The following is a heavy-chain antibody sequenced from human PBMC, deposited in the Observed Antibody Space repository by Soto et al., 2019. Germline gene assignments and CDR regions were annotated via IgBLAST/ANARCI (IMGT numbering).Heavy chain of an antibody. J-gene: IGHJ5*02. CDR1: GDSVSSNSAA. CDR3: TRDLWFGELSRTA. D-gene: IGHD3-10*01. V-gene: IGHV6-1*01. Sequence: PSQTLSLTCDISGDSVSSNSAAWNWIRQSPSRGLEWPGRTYYRSKWYNDYAVSVKSRITIKPDTSKNQFSLQLNSVTPEDTAVYYCTRDLWFGELSRTAWGQGTLVTVSS. CDR2: TYYRSKWYN.